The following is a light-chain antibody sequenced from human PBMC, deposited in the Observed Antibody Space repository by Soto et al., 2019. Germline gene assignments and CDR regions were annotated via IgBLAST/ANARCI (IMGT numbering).Light chain of an antibody. J-gene: IGKJ1*01. CDR1: QSISSW. Sequence: DIQMTQSPSTLSASVGDRVTITCRASQSISSWLAWYQHKPGQPPKLLIYWASTRESGVPDRFSGSGSGTDFTLTISSLQAEDVAVYYCQQYYKTPWTFGQGTKVDIK. V-gene: IGKV4-1*01. CDR3: QQYYKTPWT. CDR2: WAS.